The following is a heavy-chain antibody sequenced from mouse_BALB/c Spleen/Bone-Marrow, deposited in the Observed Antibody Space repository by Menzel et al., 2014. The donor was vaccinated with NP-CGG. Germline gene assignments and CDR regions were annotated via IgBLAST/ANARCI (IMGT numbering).Heavy chain of an antibody. Sequence: QVHVKQSGPGLVAPSQSLSITCTVSGFSLTSYGVHWVRQPPGKGLEWLGVIWAGGSTNYNSALMSGLSISKDNSKSQVFLKMNSLQTDDTAMYYCATLRVVRGYWGQGTLVTVSA. D-gene: IGHD1-1*01. V-gene: IGHV2-9*02. CDR1: GFSLTSYG. J-gene: IGHJ3*01. CDR2: IWAGGST. CDR3: ATLRVVRGY.